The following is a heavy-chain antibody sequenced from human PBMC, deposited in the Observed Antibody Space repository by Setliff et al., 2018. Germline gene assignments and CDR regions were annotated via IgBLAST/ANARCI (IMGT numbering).Heavy chain of an antibody. Sequence: SETLSLTCAVSGYSISNGFYWGWIRQPPGKGLEWIGSIYYTGSTYYNPSLKSRVTMSVDTSKRQFSLKLGSATAADTAVYYCARDMGQPYYFESWGLGTLVTVS. CDR3: ARDMGQPYYFES. CDR1: GYSISNGFY. CDR2: IYYTGST. D-gene: IGHD1-1*01. V-gene: IGHV4-38-2*02. J-gene: IGHJ4*02.